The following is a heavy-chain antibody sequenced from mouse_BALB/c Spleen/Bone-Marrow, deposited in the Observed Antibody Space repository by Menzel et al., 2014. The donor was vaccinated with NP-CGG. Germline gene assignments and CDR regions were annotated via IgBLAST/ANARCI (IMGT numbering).Heavy chain of an antibody. CDR2: ISSSGSYT. Sequence: EVKLMESGGGLAKPGGSLQLSCAGSGFTFSTYAMSWVRQTPEKRLEWVATISSSGSYTYYPDSVKGRFTISRDNAKNTLCLQMSSLRSEDTAMFYCSRRRMITTYFDVWGAGTTVTVSS. CDR1: GFTFSTYA. D-gene: IGHD2-4*01. V-gene: IGHV5-9-3*01. J-gene: IGHJ1*01. CDR3: SRRRMITTYFDV.